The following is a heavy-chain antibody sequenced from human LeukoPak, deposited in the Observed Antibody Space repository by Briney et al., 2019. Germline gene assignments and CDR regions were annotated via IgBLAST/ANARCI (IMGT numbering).Heavy chain of an antibody. CDR2: ITHSGRI. CDR1: GGSFSGDC. D-gene: IGHD3-9*01. V-gene: IGHV4-34*01. J-gene: IGHJ5*02. CDR3: VRGMPDWAGFDP. Sequence: SETLSLTCGINGGSFSGDCWTWIRQPPEKGLEWIGEITHSGRIKYTPSLKSRVTISLDTSKTQISLKLSSVTAADTAVYYCVRGMPDWAGFDPWGQGTLVTVSS.